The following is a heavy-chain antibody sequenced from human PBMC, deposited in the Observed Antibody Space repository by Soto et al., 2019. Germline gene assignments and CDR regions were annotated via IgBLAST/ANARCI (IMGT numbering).Heavy chain of an antibody. Sequence: GGSLRLSCAASGFTFSSYGMHWVRQAPGKGLEWVAVIWYDGSNKYYADSVKGRFTISRDNSKNTLYLQMNSLRAEDTAVYYCARDMGEYSSPVVGFDYWGQGTLVTVSS. CDR3: ARDMGEYSSPVVGFDY. J-gene: IGHJ4*02. CDR2: IWYDGSNK. CDR1: GFTFSSYG. D-gene: IGHD6-6*01. V-gene: IGHV3-33*01.